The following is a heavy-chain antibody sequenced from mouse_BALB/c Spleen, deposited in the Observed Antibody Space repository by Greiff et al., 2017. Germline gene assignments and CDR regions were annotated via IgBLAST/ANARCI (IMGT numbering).Heavy chain of an antibody. Sequence: EVQLVESGPGLVKPSQSLSLTCTVTGYSITSHYAWNWIRQFPGNKLEWMGYISYSGSTSYNPSLKSRISITRDTSKNQFFLQLNSVTTEDTATYYCARDYYRYDDAMDYGGQGTSVTVSS. CDR1: GYSITSHYA. CDR3: ARDYYRYDDAMDY. J-gene: IGHJ4*01. V-gene: IGHV3-2*02. D-gene: IGHD2-14*01. CDR2: ISYSGST.